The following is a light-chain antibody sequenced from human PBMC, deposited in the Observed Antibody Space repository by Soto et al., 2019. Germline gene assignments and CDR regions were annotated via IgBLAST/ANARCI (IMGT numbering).Light chain of an antibody. CDR3: QHYVTSLTT. CDR1: QSVRSSS. J-gene: IGKJ1*01. Sequence: TVMTQSPATLSVSPGDTATLSCSASQSVRSSSFAWYQQKPGQAPRLLIFGASIRVTGIPDRFIGSGSGTDFTLTITRLEPEDFAVYYCQHYVTSLTTFGQGTKVDIK. V-gene: IGKV3-20*01. CDR2: GAS.